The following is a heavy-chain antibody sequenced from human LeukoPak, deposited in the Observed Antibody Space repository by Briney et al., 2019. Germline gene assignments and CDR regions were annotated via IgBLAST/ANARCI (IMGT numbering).Heavy chain of an antibody. CDR2: MNPNSGNT. J-gene: IGHJ4*02. D-gene: IGHD6-19*01. V-gene: IGHV1-8*03. CDR1: GYTFTSYD. CDR3: ARDKAGGWYATFDY. Sequence: ASVKVSCKASGYTFTSYDINWVRQATGQGLEWMGWMNPNSGNTGYAQKFQGRVTITRNTSISTAYMELSSLRSEDTAVYYCARDKAGGWYATFDYWGQGTLVTVSS.